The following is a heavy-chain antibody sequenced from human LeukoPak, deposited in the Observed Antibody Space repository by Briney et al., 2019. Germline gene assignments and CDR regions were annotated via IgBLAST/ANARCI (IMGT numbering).Heavy chain of an antibody. J-gene: IGHJ4*02. D-gene: IGHD3-22*01. CDR3: TTVNSGYYYVFDY. CDR2: ITSKSDGATI. CDR1: GFTFTNAW. V-gene: IGHV3-15*01. Sequence: GGSLRLSCSASGFTFTNAWLSWVRQAPGKGLEWVGRITSKSDGATIEYAAPVKGRFTISRDDSENTLYLQMNSLRTDDTAIYCCTTVNSGYYYVFDYWGQGTLVTVSS.